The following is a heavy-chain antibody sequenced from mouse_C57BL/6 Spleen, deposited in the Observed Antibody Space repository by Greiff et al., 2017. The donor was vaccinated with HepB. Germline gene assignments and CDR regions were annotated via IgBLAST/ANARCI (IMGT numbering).Heavy chain of an antibody. Sequence: EVKLMESGGGLVQPKGSLKLSCAASGFSFNTYAMNWVRQAPGKGLEWVARIRSKSNNYATYYADSVKDRFTISRDDSESMLYLQMNNLKTEDTAMYYCVRGYSNAWFAYWGQGTLVTVSA. CDR1: GFSFNTYA. CDR2: IRSKSNNYAT. CDR3: VRGYSNAWFAY. V-gene: IGHV10-1*01. J-gene: IGHJ3*01. D-gene: IGHD2-5*01.